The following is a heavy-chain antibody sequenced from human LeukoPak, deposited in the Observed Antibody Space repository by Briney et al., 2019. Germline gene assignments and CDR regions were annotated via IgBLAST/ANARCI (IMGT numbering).Heavy chain of an antibody. CDR1: GYTFTSYG. V-gene: IGHV1-18*01. CDR2: ISAYNGNT. D-gene: IGHD3-10*01. J-gene: IGHJ6*03. Sequence: GASVKVSCKASGYTFTSYGISWVRQAPGQGLEWMGWISAYNGNTNYAQKLQGRVTMTTDTSTSTAYMELRSLRSDDTAVYYCAREVRDYGSDYYYMDVWGKGTTVTVSS. CDR3: AREVRDYGSDYYYMDV.